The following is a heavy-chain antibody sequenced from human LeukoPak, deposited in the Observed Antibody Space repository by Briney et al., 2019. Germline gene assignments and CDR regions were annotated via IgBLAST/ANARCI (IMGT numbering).Heavy chain of an antibody. CDR2: IYYSGST. J-gene: IGHJ6*03. CDR3: ARFITMVRGVDYYYMAV. CDR1: GGSISSYC. V-gene: IGHV4-59*01. Sequence: KPSETLSLTCTVSGGSISSYCWSWIRQPPGKGLEWIGYIYYSGSTNYNPSLKSRVTISVDTSKNQFSLKLSSVTAADTAVYYCARFITMVRGVDYYYMAVWGKGTTVTVSS. D-gene: IGHD3-10*01.